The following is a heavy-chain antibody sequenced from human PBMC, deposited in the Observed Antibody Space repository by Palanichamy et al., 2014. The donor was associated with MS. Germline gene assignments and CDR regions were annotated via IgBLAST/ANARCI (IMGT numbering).Heavy chain of an antibody. J-gene: IGHJ4*02. CDR1: GFTFGSRA. D-gene: IGHD2-21*02. V-gene: IGHV3-23*01. Sequence: EVQLLESGGGLVQPGGSLRLSCAPSGFTFGSRAMSWVRQAPGKGLEWVSTISGNGVNTYYADSVKGRFTISRDNSKNTLFLQMNSLRGEDTAVYYCAKDLRGDGYYFDYWGQGTLVTVSS. CDR3: AKDLRGDGYYFDY. CDR2: ISGNGVNT.